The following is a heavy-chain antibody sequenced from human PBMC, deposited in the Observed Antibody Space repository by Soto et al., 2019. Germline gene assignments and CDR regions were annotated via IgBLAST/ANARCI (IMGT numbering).Heavy chain of an antibody. V-gene: IGHV4-34*01. CDR3: ARLSPHSSGYFIYYYYYGMDV. D-gene: IGHD3-22*01. CDR1: GGSFSGYY. CDR2: INHSGST. Sequence: PSETLSLTCAVYGGSFSGYYWSWIRQPPGKGLEWIGEINHSGSTNYNPSLKSRVTISVDTSKNQFSLKLSSVTAADTAVYYCARLSPHSSGYFIYYYYYGMDVWGQGTTVTSP. J-gene: IGHJ6*02.